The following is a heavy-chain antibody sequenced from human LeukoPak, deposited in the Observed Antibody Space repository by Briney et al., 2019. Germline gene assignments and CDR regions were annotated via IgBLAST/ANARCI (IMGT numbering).Heavy chain of an antibody. CDR1: GYTFTSYG. Sequence: GASVKVSCKASGYTFTSYGISWVRQAPGQGLKWMGWISAYNGNTNYAQKLQGRVTMTTDTSTSTAYMELRSLRSDDTAVYYCERSGPAAIPVDAFDIWGQGTMVTVSS. D-gene: IGHD2-2*01. J-gene: IGHJ3*02. CDR3: ERSGPAAIPVDAFDI. CDR2: ISAYNGNT. V-gene: IGHV1-18*01.